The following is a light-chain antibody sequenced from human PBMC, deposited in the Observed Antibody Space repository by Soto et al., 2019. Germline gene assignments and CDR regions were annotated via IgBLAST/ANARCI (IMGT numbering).Light chain of an antibody. CDR3: QHYVNWPLT. J-gene: IGKJ4*01. V-gene: IGKV3-15*01. Sequence: EIVMTQSPATLSVTPGEGATLSCRAGQGIGDTLAWYQQKPGQPPRLLSYETSISAPAVPARISGSRYGAEFTLTISSLQSEDFAVYYCQHYVNWPLTFGGGTKV. CDR2: ETS. CDR1: QGIGDT.